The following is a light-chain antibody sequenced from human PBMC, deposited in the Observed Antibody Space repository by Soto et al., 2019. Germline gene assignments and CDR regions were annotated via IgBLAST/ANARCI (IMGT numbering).Light chain of an antibody. CDR3: SSYTSSSTYV. Sequence: QSALTQPASVSGSPGQSITISCTGTSSDVGYYNYVSWYQQHPGKAPKLMIYDVRNRPSGVSNRFSSSKSGNTASLTISGLQAEDEADYYCSSYTSSSTYVFGTGTKVTVL. J-gene: IGLJ1*01. V-gene: IGLV2-14*03. CDR2: DVR. CDR1: SSDVGYYNY.